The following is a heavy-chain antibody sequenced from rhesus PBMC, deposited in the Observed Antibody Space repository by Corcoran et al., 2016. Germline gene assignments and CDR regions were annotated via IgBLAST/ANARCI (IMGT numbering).Heavy chain of an antibody. CDR1: GFTFSSYG. CDR3: AKGVGDTGAFDF. V-gene: IGHV3S5*01. J-gene: IGHJ3*01. Sequence: EVQLVETGGGLVQPGGSLRLSCAASGFTFSSYGMSWVRQAPGKGLEWVSGISYTGGSTYYADSVKGRFTISRDNSKNTLSLQMNSLRAEDTAVYYCAKGVGDTGAFDFWGQGLRVTVSS. CDR2: ISYTGGST. D-gene: IGHD1-44*02.